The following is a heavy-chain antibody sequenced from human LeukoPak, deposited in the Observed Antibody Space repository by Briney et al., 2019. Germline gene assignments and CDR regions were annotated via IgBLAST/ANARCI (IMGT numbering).Heavy chain of an antibody. CDR1: GYTFTSYY. CDR2: INPSGGST. J-gene: IGHJ5*02. V-gene: IGHV1-46*01. Sequence: VASVKVSCKASGYTFTSYYMHWVRQAPGQGLEWVRIINPSGGSTSYAQKFQGRVTMTRDTSTSTVYMELSRLRSDDTAVYYCARSGQLLYEIDPWGQGTLVTVSS. D-gene: IGHD2-2*02. CDR3: ARSGQLLYEIDP.